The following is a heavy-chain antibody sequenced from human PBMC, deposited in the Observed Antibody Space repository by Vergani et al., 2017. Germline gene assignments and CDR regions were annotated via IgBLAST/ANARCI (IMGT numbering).Heavy chain of an antibody. Sequence: EVQLLESGGGLVQPGGSLRLSCAASGFTFSSYAMSWVRQAPGKGLEWVSAISGSGGSTYYADSVKGRFTISRDNSKNTLYLQMNSLRAEDTAVYYCARAPVLLWFGESGYGMDVWGQGTTVTVSS. D-gene: IGHD3-10*01. CDR3: ARAPVLLWFGESGYGMDV. CDR2: ISGSGGST. J-gene: IGHJ6*02. CDR1: GFTFSSYA. V-gene: IGHV3-23*01.